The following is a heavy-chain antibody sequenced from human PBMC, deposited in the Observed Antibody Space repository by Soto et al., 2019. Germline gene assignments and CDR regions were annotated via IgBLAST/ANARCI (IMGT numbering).Heavy chain of an antibody. J-gene: IGHJ4*02. Sequence: EVQLVESGGGLVQPGGSLRLSCAASGFTFSSYSMNWVRQAPGKGLEWVSYISSSSSTIYYADSVKGRFTISRDNAKNSLYLQMSSLGAEDTAVYYCAREQLWNDFDYWGQGTLVTVSS. CDR1: GFTFSSYS. V-gene: IGHV3-48*01. CDR2: ISSSSSTI. D-gene: IGHD5-18*01. CDR3: AREQLWNDFDY.